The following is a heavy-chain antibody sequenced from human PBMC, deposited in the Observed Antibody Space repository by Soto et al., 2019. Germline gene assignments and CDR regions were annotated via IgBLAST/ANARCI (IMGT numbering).Heavy chain of an antibody. Sequence: SETLSLTCSVSGRSLSSNYWSWIRQSPDEGLEWLGYVFYGGTDYNPSLGSRVSMSVDTSKSQFSLKLTSVTAADTAVYYCARLRYDSSGYYYYYYGMDVWGQGTTVNVSS. CDR1: GRSLSSNY. J-gene: IGHJ6*02. CDR3: ARLRYDSSGYYYYYYGMDV. V-gene: IGHV4-59*01. D-gene: IGHD3-22*01. CDR2: VFYGGT.